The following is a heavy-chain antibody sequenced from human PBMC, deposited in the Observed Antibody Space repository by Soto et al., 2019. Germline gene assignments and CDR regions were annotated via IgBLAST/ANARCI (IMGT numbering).Heavy chain of an antibody. V-gene: IGHV4-30-2*01. J-gene: IGHJ4*02. D-gene: IGHD3-16*01. CDR1: GGSISSGGYS. Sequence: QLQLQESGSELVKPSQTLSLTCAVSGGSISSGGYSWSWIRQPPGRGLEWIGYIYHSGSTYYNPSLKSRVTISVDRSKNQFSLKLSSVTAADTAVYYCAAGDGLPRYYWGQGTLVTVSS. CDR3: AAGDGLPRYY. CDR2: IYHSGST.